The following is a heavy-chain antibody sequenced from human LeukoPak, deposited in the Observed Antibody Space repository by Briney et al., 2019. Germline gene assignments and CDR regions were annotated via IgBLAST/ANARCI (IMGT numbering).Heavy chain of an antibody. CDR3: ARVPVTRTTNNQNFDY. CDR2: IYYHENT. Sequence: PSETLSLTCTVSGGSISSSSDYWGWIRQAPGKGLEWIGSIYYHENTYYNSSLKSRVTISVDTSKNQFSLKLNSVTAADTAVYFCARVPVTRTTNNQNFDYWGQGTLVTVSS. J-gene: IGHJ4*02. D-gene: IGHD1-1*01. CDR1: GGSISSSSDY. V-gene: IGHV4-39*01.